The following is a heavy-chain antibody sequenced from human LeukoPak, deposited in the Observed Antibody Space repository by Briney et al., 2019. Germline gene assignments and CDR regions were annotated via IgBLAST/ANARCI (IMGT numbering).Heavy chain of an antibody. CDR1: GYIFTAYY. CDR2: INPNTGGT. Sequence: ASVKVSCKASGYIFTAYYMYWVRQAPGQGLEWMGWINPNTGGTNYAQKFQGRVTMTRDTSISTVYMELIRLRSDDTAVYYCAREGGELHTNCFDYWGQGTLVTVSS. D-gene: IGHD1-26*01. V-gene: IGHV1-2*02. J-gene: IGHJ4*02. CDR3: AREGGELHTNCFDY.